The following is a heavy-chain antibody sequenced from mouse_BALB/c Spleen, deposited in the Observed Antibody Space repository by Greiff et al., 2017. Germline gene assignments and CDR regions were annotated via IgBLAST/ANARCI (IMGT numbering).Heavy chain of an antibody. V-gene: IGHV3-6*02. D-gene: IGHD2-14*01. J-gene: IGHJ4*01. CDR1: GYSITSGYY. Sequence: EVQLVESGPGLVKPSQSLSLTCSVTGYSITSGYYWNWIRQFPGNKLEWMGYISYDGSNNYNPSLKNRISITRDTSKNQFFLKLNSVTTEDTATYYCARGVHAMDYWGQGTSVTVSS. CDR3: ARGVHAMDY. CDR2: ISYDGSN.